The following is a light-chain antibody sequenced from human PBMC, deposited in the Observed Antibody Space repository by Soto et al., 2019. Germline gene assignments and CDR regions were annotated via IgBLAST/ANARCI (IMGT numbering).Light chain of an antibody. J-gene: IGKJ4*01. CDR2: AAS. CDR3: LQDNNYPLT. CDR1: QGIGNV. V-gene: IGKV1-6*01. Sequence: AIQRTQSPSSLSASVGDTVTVTCRASQGIGNVLGWYQQKSGKAPKLLIYAASNLQSAVPSRFSGSGSGTDFTLTISGLQPEDVATYYCLQDNNYPLTFGGGTKVDIK.